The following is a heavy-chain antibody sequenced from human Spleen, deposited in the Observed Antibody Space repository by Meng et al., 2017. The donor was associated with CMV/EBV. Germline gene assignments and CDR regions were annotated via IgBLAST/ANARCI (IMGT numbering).Heavy chain of an antibody. D-gene: IGHD3-3*01. CDR2: IDNSGNT. CDR1: GSNSSGGYN. CDR3: ARGATILGVATGGFDP. J-gene: IGHJ5*02. Sequence: GSNSSGGYNWDWSGQHPEKGVEWIECIDNSGNTKYNPSLKSRLTISVDTSKNQFSLKLTSVTAADTAVYYCARGATILGVATGGFDPWGQGTLVTVSS. V-gene: IGHV4-31*02.